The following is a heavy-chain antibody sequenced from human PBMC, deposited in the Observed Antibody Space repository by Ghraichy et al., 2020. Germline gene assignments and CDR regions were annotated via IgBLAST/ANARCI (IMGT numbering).Heavy chain of an antibody. CDR2: ISGSSSTI. Sequence: GGSLRLSCAASGFTFTTYSMNWVRQAPGKEPEWVSYISGSSSTIYYADSVKGRFTISRDHAKNSLYLQLNSLIDEDTAIYYCAMGSVVGDSRFDYWGQGTLVTVSS. J-gene: IGHJ4*02. V-gene: IGHV3-48*02. CDR1: GFTFTTYS. D-gene: IGHD1-26*01. CDR3: AMGSVVGDSRFDY.